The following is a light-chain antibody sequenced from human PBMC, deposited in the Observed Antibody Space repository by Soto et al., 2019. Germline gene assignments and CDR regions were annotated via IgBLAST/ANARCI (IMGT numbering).Light chain of an antibody. J-gene: IGKJ5*01. CDR3: QQYNNWPPIT. Sequence: EIVLTQSPGTLSLSPGERATLSCRASQSVSSSYLAWYQQKPGQPPRLLIYGASSRATGIPDRFSGSGSGTDFTLTISSLQSEDFAVYYCQQYNNWPPITFGQGTRLEIK. V-gene: IGKV3-20*01. CDR2: GAS. CDR1: QSVSSSY.